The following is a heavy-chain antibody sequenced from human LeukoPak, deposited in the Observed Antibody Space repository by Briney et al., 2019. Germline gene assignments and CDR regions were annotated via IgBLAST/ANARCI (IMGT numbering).Heavy chain of an antibody. CDR2: THPRDSDT. CDR1: GYSFTSNW. D-gene: IGHD2-21*02. Sequence: GESLKISCKGSGYSFTSNWIGWVRQMPGKGLEWIGITHPRDSDTKYSPSFQGQVTISVDKSINTAYLQWGSLKVSDTAIYYCAREGLLRGYYSGMDVWGQGTTVTVSS. CDR3: AREGLLRGYYSGMDV. J-gene: IGHJ6*02. V-gene: IGHV5-51*01.